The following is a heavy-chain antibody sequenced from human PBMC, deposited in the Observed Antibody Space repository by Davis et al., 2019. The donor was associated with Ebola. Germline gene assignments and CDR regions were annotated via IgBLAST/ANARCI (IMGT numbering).Heavy chain of an antibody. D-gene: IGHD6-19*01. CDR3: TTGAPTSGSLFDY. V-gene: IGHV3-15*01. J-gene: IGHJ4*02. CDR2: VKSKSDGETT. CDR1: GFTFSSYW. Sequence: GESLKISCAASGFTFSSYWMIWVRQAPGKGLEWVGRVKSKSDGETTEYAAPVKGRFTISRDDSKKTLYLQMSSLRTEDTAVYYCTTGAPTSGSLFDYWGQGTLVTVSS.